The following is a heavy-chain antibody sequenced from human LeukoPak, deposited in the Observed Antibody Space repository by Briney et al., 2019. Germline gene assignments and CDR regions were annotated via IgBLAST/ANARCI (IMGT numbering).Heavy chain of an antibody. V-gene: IGHV4-39*07. CDR2: IYYSGST. Sequence: SETLSLTCTVSGGSISSSTYFWGWIRQPPGKGLEWIGTIYYSGSTYYNPSLKSRVTISVDSSKNQFSLRLSSVTAADTALYYCARAGRWEGRPHAFDIWGQGTMVTVSS. CDR1: GGSISSSTYF. J-gene: IGHJ3*02. D-gene: IGHD1-26*01. CDR3: ARAGRWEGRPHAFDI.